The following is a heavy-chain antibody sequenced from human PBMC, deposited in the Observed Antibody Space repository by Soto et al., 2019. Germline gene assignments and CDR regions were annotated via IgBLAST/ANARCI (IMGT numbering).Heavy chain of an antibody. D-gene: IGHD5-18*01. CDR1: GFTFSSHW. CDR2: IYNDGGT. J-gene: IGHJ4*02. V-gene: IGHV3-66*01. Sequence: PGGSLRLSCAVSGFTFSSHWMHWVRQAPGKGLEWVSVIYNDGGTYYADSVKGRFTISRDNSKNTLYLQMNSLRAEDTAVYYCARDLDTAWAPWIDHRAQGTLVTVSS. CDR3: ARDLDTAWAPWIDH.